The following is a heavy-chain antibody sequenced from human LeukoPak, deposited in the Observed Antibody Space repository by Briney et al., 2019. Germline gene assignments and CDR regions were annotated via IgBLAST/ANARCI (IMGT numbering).Heavy chain of an antibody. CDR2: INPSGGST. D-gene: IGHD5-18*01. CDR1: GYTFTSYY. Sequence: ASAKVSCKASGYTFTSYYMHWVRQAPGQGLEWMGIINPSGGSTSYAQKFQGRVTMTRDTSTSTVYMELSSLRSEDTAVYYCAREVTALVDTAMVDYYYYYMDVWGKGTTVTISS. J-gene: IGHJ6*03. V-gene: IGHV1-46*01. CDR3: AREVTALVDTAMVDYYYYYMDV.